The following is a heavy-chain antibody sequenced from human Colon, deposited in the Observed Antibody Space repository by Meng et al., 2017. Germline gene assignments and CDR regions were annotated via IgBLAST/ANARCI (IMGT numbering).Heavy chain of an antibody. CDR1: GFNVSNNY. J-gene: IGHJ4*01. Sequence: GESLKISCVVSGFNVSNNYMSWVRPAPGKGLEWVSVVQSGGATLYADSVKGRFTISRDNSKNTLYFQLNSLREEDTAVYYCAKDPGYGLGTAYGDYWGHGTMVTVSS. CDR2: VQSGGAT. D-gene: IGHD3-10*01. V-gene: IGHV3-53*01. CDR3: AKDPGYGLGTAYGDY.